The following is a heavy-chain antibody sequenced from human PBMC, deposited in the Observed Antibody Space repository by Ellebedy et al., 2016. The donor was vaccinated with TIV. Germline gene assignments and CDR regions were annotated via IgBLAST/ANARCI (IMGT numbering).Heavy chain of an antibody. D-gene: IGHD7-27*01. CDR3: ARGYSHWGWFDP. CDR2: INSDGSST. J-gene: IGHJ5*02. Sequence: GGSLRLSXAASGFTFSSYWMHWVRQAPGKGLVWVSRINSDGSSTSYADSVKGRFTISRDNAKNTLYLQMNSLRAEDTAVYYCARGYSHWGWFDPWGQGTLVTVSS. CDR1: GFTFSSYW. V-gene: IGHV3-74*01.